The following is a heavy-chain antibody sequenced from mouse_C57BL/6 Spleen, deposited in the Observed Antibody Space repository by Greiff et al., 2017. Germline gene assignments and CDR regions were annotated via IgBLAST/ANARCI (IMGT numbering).Heavy chain of an antibody. Sequence: VQLQQPGAELVKPGASVKLSCKASGYTFTSYWITWVKQRPGQGLEWIGDIYPGSGSTNYNEKFKCKATLTVDTSSSTAYMQLSSLTSDDSAVYYCARSGYVNPEDYWGQGTTLTVSS. D-gene: IGHD1-2*01. V-gene: IGHV1-55*01. CDR1: GYTFTSYW. J-gene: IGHJ2*01. CDR3: ARSGYVNPEDY. CDR2: IYPGSGST.